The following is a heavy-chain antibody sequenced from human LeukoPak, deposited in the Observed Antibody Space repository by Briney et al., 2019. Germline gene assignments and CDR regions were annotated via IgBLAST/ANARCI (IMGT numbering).Heavy chain of an antibody. CDR2: FNHSGST. Sequence: PSETLSLTCAVYGGSFSGYYWSWIRQPPGKGLEWIGEFNHSGSTNYNPSLKSRVTISVDTSKNQFSLKLTSVTATDTAVYYCARVKRRMGSSSGDYSDYWGQGALVTVSS. CDR1: GGSFSGYY. V-gene: IGHV4-34*01. D-gene: IGHD6-6*01. CDR3: ARVKRRMGSSSGDYSDY. J-gene: IGHJ4*02.